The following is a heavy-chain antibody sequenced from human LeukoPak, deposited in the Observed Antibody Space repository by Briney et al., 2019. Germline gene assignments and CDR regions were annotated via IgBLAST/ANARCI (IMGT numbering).Heavy chain of an antibody. CDR2: ISAYNSNT. CDR3: ARVDYYDSSAYNY. CDR1: GYTFTSYG. D-gene: IGHD3-22*01. V-gene: IGHV1-18*01. J-gene: IGHJ4*02. Sequence: ASVKVSCKASGYTFTSYGINWVRQAPGQGLEWMGWISAYNSNTHYAQKLQGRVTMTQDTSTSTVYMELSSLRSEDTAVYYCARVDYYDSSAYNYWGQGTLVTVSS.